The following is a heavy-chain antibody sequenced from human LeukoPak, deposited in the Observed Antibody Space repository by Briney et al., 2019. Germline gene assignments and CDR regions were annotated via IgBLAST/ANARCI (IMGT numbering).Heavy chain of an antibody. CDR3: ARVGLYCSSTSCYFDY. Sequence: ASVKVFCKASGYTFTSYDINWVRQATGQGLEWMGWMNPNSGNTGYAQKFQGRVTMTRNTSISTAYMELSSLRSEDTAVYYCARVGLYCSSTSCYFDYWGQGTLVTVSS. J-gene: IGHJ4*02. CDR1: GYTFTSYD. V-gene: IGHV1-8*01. CDR2: MNPNSGNT. D-gene: IGHD2-2*01.